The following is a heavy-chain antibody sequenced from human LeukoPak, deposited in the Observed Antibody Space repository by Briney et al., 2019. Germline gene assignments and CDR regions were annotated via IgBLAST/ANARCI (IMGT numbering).Heavy chain of an antibody. J-gene: IGHJ4*02. CDR2: INSDGTTT. CDR1: GFTFCSYW. V-gene: IGHV3-74*01. CDR3: ASWIDYGSGIYRNDYH. Sequence: PGGSLRLSCAASGFTFCSYWMHWVRQAPGKGLVWVSSINSDGTTTTYADSVKGRFTMSRDKAKTTLYLQMNSLRAEDTAVYYCASWIDYGSGIYRNDYHWGQGTLVTVSS. D-gene: IGHD3-10*01.